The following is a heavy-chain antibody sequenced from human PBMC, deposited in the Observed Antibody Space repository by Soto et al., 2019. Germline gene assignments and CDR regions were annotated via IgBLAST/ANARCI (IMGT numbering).Heavy chain of an antibody. CDR1: GFTFSSYG. V-gene: IGHV3-33*01. CDR3: ARDLASGDSDYYYGMDV. Sequence: GGSLRLSCAASGFTFSSYGMHWVRQAPGKGLEWVAVIWYDGSNKYYADSVKGRFTISRDNSKNTLYLQMNSLRAEDTAVYYCARDLASGDSDYYYGMDVWGQGTTVTVSS. D-gene: IGHD7-27*01. CDR2: IWYDGSNK. J-gene: IGHJ6*02.